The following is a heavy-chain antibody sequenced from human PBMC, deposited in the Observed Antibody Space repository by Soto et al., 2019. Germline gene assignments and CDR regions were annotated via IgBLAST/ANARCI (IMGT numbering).Heavy chain of an antibody. J-gene: IGHJ6*03. V-gene: IGHV4-59*01. CDR2: IYYSGST. CDR1: GGSISSYY. Sequence: PSETLSLTCTVSGGSISSYYWSWIRQPPGKGLEWIGYIYYSGSTNYNPSLKSRVTISVDTSKNQFSLKLSSVTAADTAVYYCAGGLPPVYYYYYRDVGGKGTRVPVSS. CDR3: AGGLPPVYYYYYRDV. D-gene: IGHD2-15*01.